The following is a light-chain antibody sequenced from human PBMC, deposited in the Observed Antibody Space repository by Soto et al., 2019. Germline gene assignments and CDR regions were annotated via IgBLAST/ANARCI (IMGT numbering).Light chain of an antibody. CDR1: QSVRSTY. V-gene: IGKV3-20*01. CDR3: QQYGSSGT. Sequence: VLTQSPGTLSLSPGERATLSCRASQSVRSTYLAWSQQNPGQAPRLLIYDTSTRAAGIPDRFSGSGSGTDFTLTISRLEPEDFAEYYCQQYGSSGTFGQGTKVDI. CDR2: DTS. J-gene: IGKJ1*01.